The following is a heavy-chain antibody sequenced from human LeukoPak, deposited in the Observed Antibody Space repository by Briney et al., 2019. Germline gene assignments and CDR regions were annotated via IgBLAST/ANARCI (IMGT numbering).Heavy chain of an antibody. CDR3: AKDRESYYCSSSNCYLDY. D-gene: IGHD2-2*01. J-gene: IGHJ4*02. CDR2: ISYDGSNK. V-gene: IGHV3-30*04. CDR1: GFTFSSYA. Sequence: GGSLRLPCAASGFTFSSYAMHWVRQAPGKGLEWVAVISYDGSNKYYADSVKGRFTISRDNSKNTLYLQMNSLRAEDTAVYYCAKDRESYYCSSSNCYLDYWGQGTLVTVSS.